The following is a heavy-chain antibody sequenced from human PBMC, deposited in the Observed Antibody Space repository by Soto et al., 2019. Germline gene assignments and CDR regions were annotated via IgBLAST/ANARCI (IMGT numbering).Heavy chain of an antibody. CDR1: GYTFTGYY. CDR3: ARGGAMVRGVIIRIDFDY. V-gene: IGHV1-2*02. D-gene: IGHD3-10*01. Sequence: QVQLVQSGAEVKKPGASVKVSCKASGYTFTGYYMHWVRQAPGQGLEWMGWINPNSGGTNYAQKLQGGVTMTRETSISTAYMELSRLRSDDTAVYYCARGGAMVRGVIIRIDFDYWGQGTLVTVSS. CDR2: INPNSGGT. J-gene: IGHJ4*02.